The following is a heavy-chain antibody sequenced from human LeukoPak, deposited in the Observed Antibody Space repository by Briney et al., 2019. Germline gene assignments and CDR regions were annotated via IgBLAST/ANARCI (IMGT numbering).Heavy chain of an antibody. CDR1: GFTFSSYW. V-gene: IGHV3-74*01. CDR3: ARVRQDSSGWCTGREAFDI. Sequence: GGSPRLSCAASGFTFSSYWMHWVRQAPGKGLVWVSRINSDGSSTSYADSVKGRFTISRDNAKNTLYLQMNSLRAEDTAVYYCARVRQDSSGWCTGREAFDIWGQGTMVTVSS. J-gene: IGHJ3*02. CDR2: INSDGSST. D-gene: IGHD6-19*01.